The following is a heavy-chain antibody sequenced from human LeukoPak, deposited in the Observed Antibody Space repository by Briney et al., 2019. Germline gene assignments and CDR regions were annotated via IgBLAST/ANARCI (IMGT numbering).Heavy chain of an antibody. D-gene: IGHD3-3*01. Sequence: SETLSLTCSVSGGSISSGSYYWSWIRQPAGKGLEWIGSIYYSGSTYYNPSVKSRVTISVDTSKNQFSLKLSSVTAADTAVYYCARLWSGYYTNDYWGQGTLVTVSS. CDR3: ARLWSGYYTNDY. V-gene: IGHV4-39*01. CDR1: GGSISSGSYY. J-gene: IGHJ4*02. CDR2: IYYSGST.